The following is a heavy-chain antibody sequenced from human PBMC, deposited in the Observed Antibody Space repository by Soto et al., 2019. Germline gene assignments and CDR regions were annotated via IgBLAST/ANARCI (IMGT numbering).Heavy chain of an antibody. V-gene: IGHV1-8*01. D-gene: IGHD1-1*01. Sequence: ASVKVSCKASGYTFTSYDINWVRQATGQGLEWMGWMNPNSGNTGYAQKFQGRVTMTRNTSISTAYMQLSSLRSEDTAVYYCARVTERWCVYKSIDVRGKGTLVTLSS. CDR3: ARVTERWCVYKSIDV. CDR1: GYTFTSYD. J-gene: IGHJ4*02. CDR2: MNPNSGNT.